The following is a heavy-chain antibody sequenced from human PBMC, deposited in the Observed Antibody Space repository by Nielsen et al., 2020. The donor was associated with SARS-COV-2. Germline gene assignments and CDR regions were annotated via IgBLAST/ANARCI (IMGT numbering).Heavy chain of an antibody. CDR2: INSDGSST. D-gene: IGHD5-12*01. V-gene: IGHV3-74*01. J-gene: IGHJ6*02. CDR1: GFTFSSYW. CDR3: ARDIVARYYYYGMDV. Sequence: GESLKISCAASGFTFSSYWMHWVRQAPGKGLVWVSRINSDGSSTSYADSVKGRFTISRDNAKNSLYLQMNSLRAEDTAVYYCARDIVARYYYYGMDVWGQGTTVTVSS.